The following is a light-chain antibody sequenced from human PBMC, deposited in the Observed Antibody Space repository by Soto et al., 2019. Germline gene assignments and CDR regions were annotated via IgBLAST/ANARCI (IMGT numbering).Light chain of an antibody. J-gene: IGKJ1*01. CDR3: QQYNSYPWT. V-gene: IGKV1-5*03. Sequence: DIQMTQSPSTLSASVGDRVTITCRASQSIGSWLAWNQQKPGRAPKLLIYKAASLESGVPSRFSGRGSGTEFTLTISSLQPDDFATYFCQQYNSYPWTFGQGTKVEIK. CDR2: KAA. CDR1: QSIGSW.